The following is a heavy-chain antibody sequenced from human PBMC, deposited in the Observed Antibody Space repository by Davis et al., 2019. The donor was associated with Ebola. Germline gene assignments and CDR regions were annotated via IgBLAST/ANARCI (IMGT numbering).Heavy chain of an antibody. CDR1: GFTFSSYS. J-gene: IGHJ6*02. Sequence: GESLKISCAASGFTFSSYSMNWVRQAPGKGLEWVSYISSSSSTIYYADSVKGRFTISRDNAKNSLYLQMNSLRDEDTVVYYCARTDDFWSGALNYYYYYGMDVWGQGTTVIVSS. CDR3: ARTDDFWSGALNYYYYYGMDV. D-gene: IGHD3-3*01. V-gene: IGHV3-48*02. CDR2: ISSSSSTI.